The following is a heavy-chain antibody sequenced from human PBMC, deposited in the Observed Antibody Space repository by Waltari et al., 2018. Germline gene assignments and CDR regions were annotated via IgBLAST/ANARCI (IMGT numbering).Heavy chain of an antibody. V-gene: IGHV1-69*13. D-gene: IGHD5-12*01. CDR2: IIPLFGKA. CDR1: GGTFSSYA. CDR3: ARDVLEYSGYHYAFDI. J-gene: IGHJ3*02. Sequence: QVQLVQSGAEVKKPGSSVKVSCKASGGTFSSYAISWVRQAPGQGLEWMGGIIPLFGKANYAQKFQGRVTITANESTSTAYMELSSLRSEDTAVYYCARDVLEYSGYHYAFDIWGQGTMVTVSS.